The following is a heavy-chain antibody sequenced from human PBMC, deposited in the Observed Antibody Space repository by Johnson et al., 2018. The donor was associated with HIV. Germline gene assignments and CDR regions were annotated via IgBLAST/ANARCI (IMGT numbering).Heavy chain of an antibody. CDR2: IKQDGSEN. V-gene: IGHV3-7*01. D-gene: IGHD3-22*01. J-gene: IGHJ3*02. Sequence: VQLVESGGGLVQPGGSLRLSCAASGFTFSSYWMSWVRQAPGKGLEWVANIKQDGSENYYVDSVKGRFTISRDNAKNSLYLQMNSLRAEDTAVYYCARDGRKLTYYYDSSGYDDAFDIWGQGTMVTVSS. CDR3: ARDGRKLTYYYDSSGYDDAFDI. CDR1: GFTFSSYW.